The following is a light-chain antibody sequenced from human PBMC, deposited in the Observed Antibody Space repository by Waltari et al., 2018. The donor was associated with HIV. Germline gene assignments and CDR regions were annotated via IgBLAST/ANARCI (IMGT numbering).Light chain of an antibody. J-gene: IGLJ2*01. CDR2: RNN. Sequence: QSVLTQPHPASGTPGQRVTISCSGSSSNIGSNYVYLYQQLPGTAPKLLLYRNNQRPSGVPDRFSGSKSGTSASLAISGLRSEDEADYYCAAWGNSLSLLFGGGTKLTVL. CDR1: SSNIGSNY. V-gene: IGLV1-47*01. CDR3: AAWGNSLSLL.